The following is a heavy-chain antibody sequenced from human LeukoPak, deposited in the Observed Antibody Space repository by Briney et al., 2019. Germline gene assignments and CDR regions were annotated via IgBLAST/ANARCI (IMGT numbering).Heavy chain of an antibody. CDR1: GGSISSYY. CDR2: IYYSGST. D-gene: IGHD2-8*01. Sequence: SETLSLTCIVSGGSISSYYWSWIRQPPGKGLEWIGYIYYSGSTNYNPSLKSRVTISVDTSKNQFSLKLSSVTAADTAVYYCARMYGVFDYWGQGILVTVSS. J-gene: IGHJ4*02. CDR3: ARMYGVFDY. V-gene: IGHV4-59*01.